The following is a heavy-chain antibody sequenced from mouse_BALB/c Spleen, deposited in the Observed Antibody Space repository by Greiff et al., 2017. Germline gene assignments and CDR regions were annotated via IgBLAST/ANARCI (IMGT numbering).Heavy chain of an antibody. CDR1: GYAFTNYL. D-gene: IGHD2-14*01. CDR2: INPGSGGT. Sequence: VKLLESGAELVRPGTSVKVSCKASGYAFTNYLIEWVKQRPGQGLEWIGVINPGSGGTNYNEKFKGKATLTADKSSSTAYMQLSSLTSDDSAVYFCARNYRYDYAMDYWGQGTSVTVSS. J-gene: IGHJ4*01. CDR3: ARNYRYDYAMDY. V-gene: IGHV1-54*03.